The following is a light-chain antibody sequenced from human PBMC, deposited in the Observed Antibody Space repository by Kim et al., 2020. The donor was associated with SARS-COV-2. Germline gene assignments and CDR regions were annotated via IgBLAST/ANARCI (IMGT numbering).Light chain of an antibody. CDR2: YDS. V-gene: IGLV3-21*04. CDR3: QVWDSSSDRV. J-gene: IGLJ3*02. Sequence: SYELTQPPSVSVAPGKTARITCGGNNIGSKSVHWYQQKPGQAPVLVIYYDSDRPSGIPERFPGSNSGNTATLTISRVEAGDEADYYCQVWDSSSDRVFGGGTKVTVL. CDR1: NIGSKS.